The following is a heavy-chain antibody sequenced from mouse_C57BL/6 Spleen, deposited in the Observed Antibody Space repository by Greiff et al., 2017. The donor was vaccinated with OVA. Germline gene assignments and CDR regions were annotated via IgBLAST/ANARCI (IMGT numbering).Heavy chain of an antibody. V-gene: IGHV1-15*01. Sequence: VKLVESGAELVRPGASVTLSCKASGYTFTDYEMHWVKQTPVHGLEWIGAIDPETGGTAYNQKFKGKAILTADKSSSTAYMELRSLTSEDSAVYYCTRVGDGYSGFDYWGQGTTLTVSS. CDR3: TRVGDGYSGFDY. D-gene: IGHD2-3*01. CDR1: GYTFTDYE. CDR2: IDPETGGT. J-gene: IGHJ2*01.